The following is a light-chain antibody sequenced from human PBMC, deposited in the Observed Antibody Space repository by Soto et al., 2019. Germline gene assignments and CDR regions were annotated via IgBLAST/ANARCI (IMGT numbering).Light chain of an antibody. V-gene: IGLV1-44*01. CDR1: SSHIGRNT. CDR3: AAWDDSLNAWA. Sequence: QSVLTQPPSASGTPGQRVTISCSGSSSHIGRNTVKWYRQLPGTAPKLLIGSSDQRPSGVPDRFSGSQSGTSASLAISGLQSEDEADYICAAWDDSLNAWAFGGGTQLTVL. CDR2: SSD. J-gene: IGLJ3*02.